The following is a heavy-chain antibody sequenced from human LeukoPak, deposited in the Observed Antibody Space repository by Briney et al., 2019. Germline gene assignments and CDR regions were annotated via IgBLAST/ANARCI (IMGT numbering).Heavy chain of an antibody. D-gene: IGHD2-2*01. V-gene: IGHV1-46*01. Sequence: GASVKVSCKASGYTFTSYYMHWVRQAPGQGLEWMGIINPSGGSTSYAQKFQGRVTMTRDTSTSTVYMELSSLRSEDTAVYYCARVGGDDIVVVPAAMSFGWVDPWRQGTLVTVSS. J-gene: IGHJ5*02. CDR3: ARVGGDDIVVVPAAMSFGWVDP. CDR1: GYTFTSYY. CDR2: INPSGGST.